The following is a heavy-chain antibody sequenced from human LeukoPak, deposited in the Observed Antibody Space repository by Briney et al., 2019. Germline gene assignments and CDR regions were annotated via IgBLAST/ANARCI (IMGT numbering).Heavy chain of an antibody. D-gene: IGHD6-13*01. V-gene: IGHV3-21*01. CDR2: IDFTSRYI. CDR1: GFTFSSYS. J-gene: IGHJ1*01. Sequence: GGSLRLSCSASGFTFSSYSMNWVRQAPGKGLEWVSSIDFTSRYIYNADSVKGRFTTSRDNAKNSLDLQMNSLKVEDTAVYYCATPAAGPGAEYSLYWGQGTLVIVSS. CDR3: ATPAAGPGAEYSLY.